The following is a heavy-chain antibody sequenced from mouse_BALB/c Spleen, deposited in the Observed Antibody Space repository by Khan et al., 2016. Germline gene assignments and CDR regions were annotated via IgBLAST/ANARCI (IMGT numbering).Heavy chain of an antibody. D-gene: IGHD1-1*01. J-gene: IGHJ4*01. Sequence: EVQLQESGAELVKPGASVKLSCTASGFNIKDTYMHWVKQRPEQGLEWIGRIDPANGNTKYDPKFQGKATITADTSSNTAYLQLSSLPSEDTADYYGAAVVAMDYWGEGSSVPVSS. V-gene: IGHV14-3*02. CDR3: AAVVAMDY. CDR1: GFNIKDTY. CDR2: IDPANGNT.